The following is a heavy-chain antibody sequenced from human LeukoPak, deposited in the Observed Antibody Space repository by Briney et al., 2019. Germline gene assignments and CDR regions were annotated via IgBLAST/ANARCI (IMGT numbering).Heavy chain of an antibody. CDR2: IKQDGSEK. Sequence: GGSLRLSCAASGFTFSSYWMSWVRQAPGKGLGWVANIKQDGSEKYYVDSVKGRFTISRDNAKSSLYLQMNGLRAEDTAVYYCASQNDYGGNCFFEYWGQGTLVTVSS. D-gene: IGHD4-23*01. CDR1: GFTFSSYW. J-gene: IGHJ4*02. V-gene: IGHV3-7*01. CDR3: ASQNDYGGNCFFEY.